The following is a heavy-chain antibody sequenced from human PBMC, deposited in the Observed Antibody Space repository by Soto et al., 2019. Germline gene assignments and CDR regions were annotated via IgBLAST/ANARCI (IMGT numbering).Heavy chain of an antibody. V-gene: IGHV4-61*01. CDR3: ARAQYSSSWFDY. CDR2: IYYSGST. Sequence: QVQLQESGPGLVKPSETLSLTCTVSGGSVSSGSYYWSWIRQPPGKGLEWIGYIYYSGSTNYNPSLKSRVTISVDTSKNQFSLKLSSVTAADTAVYYCARAQYSSSWFDYWGQGTLVTVSS. J-gene: IGHJ4*02. D-gene: IGHD6-13*01. CDR1: GGSVSSGSYY.